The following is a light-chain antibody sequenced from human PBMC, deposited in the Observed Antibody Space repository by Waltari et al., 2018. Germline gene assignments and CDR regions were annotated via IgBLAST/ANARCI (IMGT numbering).Light chain of an antibody. Sequence: AIRMSQSPASISASSGDSVTITCRASQDINSYLAWFQQKPGKVPKLLIYASSSLQGEVPSRFSGSGSGTEFTLTITSLQSEDFASYYCQHYYNYPWTFGQGTRVEIK. CDR1: QDINSY. CDR3: QHYYNYPWT. CDR2: ASS. V-gene: IGKV1-8*01. J-gene: IGKJ1*01.